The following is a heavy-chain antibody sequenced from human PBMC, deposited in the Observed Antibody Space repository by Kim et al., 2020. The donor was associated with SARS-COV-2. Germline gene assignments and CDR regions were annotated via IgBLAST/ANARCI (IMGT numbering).Heavy chain of an antibody. J-gene: IGHJ4*02. Sequence: QGRVTITADESTSTAYMELSSLRSEDTAVYYCARGYCSGGSCYLEYYFDYWGQGTLVTVSS. V-gene: IGHV1-69*01. CDR3: ARGYCSGGSCYLEYYFDY. D-gene: IGHD2-15*01.